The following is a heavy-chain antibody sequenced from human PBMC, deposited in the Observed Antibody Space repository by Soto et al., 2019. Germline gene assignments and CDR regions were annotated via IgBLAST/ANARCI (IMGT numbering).Heavy chain of an antibody. J-gene: IGHJ4*02. D-gene: IGHD2-21*02. V-gene: IGHV4-59*01. Sequence: SETLSLTCTVSGGSISSYYWSWIRQPPGKGLEWIGYIYYSGSTNYNPSLKSRVTISVDTSKNQFSLKLSSVTAADTAVYYCARVSGDSYYFDYWGQGTLVTVSS. CDR2: IYYSGST. CDR3: ARVSGDSYYFDY. CDR1: GGSISSYY.